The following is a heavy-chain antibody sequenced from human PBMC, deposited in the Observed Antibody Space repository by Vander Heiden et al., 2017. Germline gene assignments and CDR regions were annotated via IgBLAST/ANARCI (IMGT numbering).Heavy chain of an antibody. D-gene: IGHD5-12*01. CDR1: GFTFDDYT. J-gene: IGHJ4*02. Sequence: EVQLVESGGVVVQPGGSLRLSCAASGFTFDDYTMHWVRQAPGKGLEWVSLISWDGGSTYYADSVKGRFTISRDNSKNSLYLQMNSLRTEDTALYYCAKDGDGYNYTTSSFDYWGQGTLVTVSS. CDR2: ISWDGGST. V-gene: IGHV3-43*01. CDR3: AKDGDGYNYTTSSFDY.